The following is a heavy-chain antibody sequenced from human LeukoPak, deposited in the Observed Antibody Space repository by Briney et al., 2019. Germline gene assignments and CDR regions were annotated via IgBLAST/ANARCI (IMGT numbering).Heavy chain of an antibody. CDR1: GGSISTYH. CDR3: TRQNYGIDY. CDR2: IYTSGST. D-gene: IGHD3-16*01. Sequence: SETLSLTCGVSGGSISTYHWSWIRQPAGKGLEWIGRIYTSGSTDYNPSLKSRATMSVDTSKNHFSLKLSSVTAADTAIYYCTRQNYGIDYWGQGTLVTVSS. V-gene: IGHV4-4*07. J-gene: IGHJ4*02.